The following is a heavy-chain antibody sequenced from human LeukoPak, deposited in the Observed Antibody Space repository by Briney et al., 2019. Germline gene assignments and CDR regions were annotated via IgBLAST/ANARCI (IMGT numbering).Heavy chain of an antibody. CDR3: ARDRNPTMIVVVSLFDY. CDR1: GYTFTGYY. Sequence: ASVKVSCKASGYTFTGYYMHWVRQAPGHGLEWMGWINPNSGGTNYAQKFQGRVTMTRDTSISTAYMELSRLRSDDTAVYYCARDRNPTMIVVVSLFDYWGQGTLVTVSS. V-gene: IGHV1-2*02. CDR2: INPNSGGT. J-gene: IGHJ4*02. D-gene: IGHD3-22*01.